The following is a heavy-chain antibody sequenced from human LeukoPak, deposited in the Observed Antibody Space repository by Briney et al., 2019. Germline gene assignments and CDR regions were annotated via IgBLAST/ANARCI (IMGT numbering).Heavy chain of an antibody. J-gene: IGHJ4*02. CDR2: IYYSGST. CDR3: ARAPRYGSGSYHFDY. CDR1: GGSISSYY. Sequence: SETLSLTCIVSGGSISSYYWNWIRQPPGKGLEWIGYIYYSGSTNSNPSLRSRVTISVDTSKNQFSLKLNSVTAADTAVYYCARAPRYGSGSYHFDYWGPGILVTVSS. V-gene: IGHV4-59*01. D-gene: IGHD3-10*01.